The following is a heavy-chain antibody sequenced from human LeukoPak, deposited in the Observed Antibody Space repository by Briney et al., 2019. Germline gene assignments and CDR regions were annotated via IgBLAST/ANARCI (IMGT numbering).Heavy chain of an antibody. D-gene: IGHD3-22*01. CDR3: ARHGYYYDSSGPLGQTFDY. V-gene: IGHV4-59*08. J-gene: IGHJ4*02. Sequence: SKTLSLACTVSGGSISSYYWSWIRQPPGKGLEWIGYIYYSGSTNYNPSLKSRVTISVDTSKNQFSLKLSSVTAADTAVYYCARHGYYYDSSGPLGQTFDYWGQGTLVTVSS. CDR2: IYYSGST. CDR1: GGSISSYY.